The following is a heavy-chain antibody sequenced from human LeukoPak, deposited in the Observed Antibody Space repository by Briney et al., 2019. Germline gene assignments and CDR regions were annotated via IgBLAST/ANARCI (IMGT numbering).Heavy chain of an antibody. CDR3: ARGGGYSYGPNRFDP. V-gene: IGHV4-34*01. CDR1: GGSFSGYY. Sequence: SETLSLTCAVYGGSFSGYYWSWIRQPPGKGLEWIGEINHSGSTNYNPSLKSRVTISVDTSKNQFSLKLSSVTAADTAVYYCARGGGYSYGPNRFDPWGQGTLVTVSS. CDR2: INHSGST. J-gene: IGHJ5*02. D-gene: IGHD5-18*01.